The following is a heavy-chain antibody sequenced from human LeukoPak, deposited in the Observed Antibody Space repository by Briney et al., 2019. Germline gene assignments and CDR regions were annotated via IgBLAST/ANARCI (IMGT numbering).Heavy chain of an antibody. D-gene: IGHD4-17*01. J-gene: IGHJ4*02. CDR1: GGSISSRDYY. CDR2: IYYSGST. Sequence: SETLSLTCTVSGGSISSRDYYWSWIRQPPGKGLEWIGFIYYSGSTYYNPSLKSRVTISVDTSKNQFSLKLSSVTAADTAVYYCARMTTVTQPPRDWGQGTLVTVSS. CDR3: ARMTTVTQPPRD. V-gene: IGHV4-30-4*01.